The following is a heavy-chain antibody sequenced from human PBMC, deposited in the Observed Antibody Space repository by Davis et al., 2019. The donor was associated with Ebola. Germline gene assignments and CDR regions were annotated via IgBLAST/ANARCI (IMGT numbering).Heavy chain of an antibody. J-gene: IGHJ4*02. CDR1: GGSFSRYY. CDR2: INHSGST. D-gene: IGHD6-6*01. CDR3: ERGGLAARLPGY. Sequence: MPSETLSLTCAVYGGSFSRYYWSWIRQLPGKGLEWIGEINHSGSTNYNPSLKSRVTILVDTSKNQFSLKLSSVTAADTAVYYCERGGLAARLPGYWGQGTLVTVSS. V-gene: IGHV4-34*01.